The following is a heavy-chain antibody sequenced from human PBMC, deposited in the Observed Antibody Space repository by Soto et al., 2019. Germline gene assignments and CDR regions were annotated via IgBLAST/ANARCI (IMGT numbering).Heavy chain of an antibody. V-gene: IGHV1-3*01. J-gene: IGHJ5*02. CDR1: GYTFTSYA. CDR3: ARPPYSSGWNNWFDP. CDR2: INAGNGNT. Sequence: ASVKVSCKASGYTFTSYAMHWVRQAPGQRLEWMGWINAGNGNTKYSQKFQGRVTITRDTSASTAYMELSSLRSEDTAVYYCARPPYSSGWNNWFDPRGQGSLVIVSS. D-gene: IGHD6-19*01.